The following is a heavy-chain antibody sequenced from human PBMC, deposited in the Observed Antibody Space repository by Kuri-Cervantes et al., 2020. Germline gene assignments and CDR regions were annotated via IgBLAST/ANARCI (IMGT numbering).Heavy chain of an antibody. D-gene: IGHD6-13*01. CDR1: GFTFSSYA. Sequence: GGSLRLSCAASGFTFSSYAMSWVRQAPGKGLEWVSSISSSSSYIYYADSVKGRFTISRDNAKNPLYLQMNSLRAEDTAVYYCARAVRITGYSSSSPYYYGMDVWGQGTTVTVSS. V-gene: IGHV3-21*01. J-gene: IGHJ6*02. CDR2: ISSSSSYI. CDR3: ARAVRITGYSSSSPYYYGMDV.